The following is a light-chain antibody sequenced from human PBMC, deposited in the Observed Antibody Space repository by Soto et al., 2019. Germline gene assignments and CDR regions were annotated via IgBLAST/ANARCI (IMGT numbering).Light chain of an antibody. CDR1: TSDVGVDKY. CDR2: EVI. Sequence: QSALTQPASVSGSPGQSITISCTATTSDVGVDKYVAWYQQYQGKAPKLIIYEVINRPSGVSHRFSGSKSANTASLIISGLQAEDAADYYCSSYTSSSTLIFGGGTKLTVL. CDR3: SSYTSSSTLI. V-gene: IGLV2-14*01. J-gene: IGLJ2*01.